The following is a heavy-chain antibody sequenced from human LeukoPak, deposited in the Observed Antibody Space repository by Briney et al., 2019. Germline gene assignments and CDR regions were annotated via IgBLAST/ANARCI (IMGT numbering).Heavy chain of an antibody. CDR1: GYTFTDYY. CDR3: ARGRNIEMTTMSGGSDY. CDR2: LNPNSGDT. Sequence: ASVKVFCKASGYTFTDYYMHWVRQAPGQGLEWMGWLNPNSGDTNYAQKFQGRVSMTRDTPISTAYMDLSDLRSDDTAVYYCARGRNIEMTTMSGGSDYWGQGTLVSVSS. J-gene: IGHJ4*02. D-gene: IGHD5-24*01. V-gene: IGHV1-2*02.